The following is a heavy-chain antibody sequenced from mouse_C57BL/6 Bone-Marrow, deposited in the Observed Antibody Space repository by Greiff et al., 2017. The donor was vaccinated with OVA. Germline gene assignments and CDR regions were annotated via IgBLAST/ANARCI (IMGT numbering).Heavy chain of an antibody. CDR1: GYAFSSSW. Sequence: QVQLQQSGPELVKPGASVKISCKASGYAFSSSWMNWVKQRPGKGLEWIGRIYPGAGDTNYNGKFKGKATLTADKSSSTAYMQLRSLTSEDSAVYFCARGTMTPWFAYWGQGTLVTVSA. CDR2: IYPGAGDT. J-gene: IGHJ3*01. V-gene: IGHV1-82*01. D-gene: IGHD2-4*01. CDR3: ARGTMTPWFAY.